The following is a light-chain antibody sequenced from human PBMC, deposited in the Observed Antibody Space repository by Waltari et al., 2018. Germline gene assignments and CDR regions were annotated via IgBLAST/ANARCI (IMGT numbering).Light chain of an antibody. CDR1: QTVRSNY. Sequence: ILLTHSPGTLSLSPGDRATLSCWATQTVRSNYLAWYQQKPGQAPRLLFYGASTRATGIPDRFSGSGSGTDFTLTIDRLEPEDFAVYYCQQSGTSHSFGQGTKLEI. V-gene: IGKV3-20*01. CDR2: GAS. J-gene: IGKJ2*03. CDR3: QQSGTSHS.